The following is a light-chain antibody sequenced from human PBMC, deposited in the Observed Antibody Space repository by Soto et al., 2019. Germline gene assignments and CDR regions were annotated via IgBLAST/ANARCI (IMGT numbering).Light chain of an antibody. CDR3: QQYNNWPPGIT. CDR1: QSVTGSY. V-gene: IGKV3-20*01. Sequence: EIVLTQSPGTLSLSPGERATLSFRASQSVTGSYLAWYQQRPGQAPRLLIYGASSRATGIPDRFSGSGSRTDFTLTISSLQSEDFAVYYCQQYNNWPPGITFGQGTRLEIK. CDR2: GAS. J-gene: IGKJ5*01.